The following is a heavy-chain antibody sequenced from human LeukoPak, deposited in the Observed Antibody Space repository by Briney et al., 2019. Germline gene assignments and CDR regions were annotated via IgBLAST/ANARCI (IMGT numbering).Heavy chain of an antibody. CDR2: IYYSGST. Sequence: SETLSLTCTVSGGSISGSSYYWGWIRQPPGKGLEWIGSIYYSGSTYYNPFLKSRVTISVDTSKNQFSLKLSSVTAADTAVYYCAITSSGYYYGSFDPWGQGTLVTVSS. CDR3: AITSSGYYYGSFDP. D-gene: IGHD3-22*01. V-gene: IGHV4-39*01. J-gene: IGHJ5*02. CDR1: GGSISGSSYY.